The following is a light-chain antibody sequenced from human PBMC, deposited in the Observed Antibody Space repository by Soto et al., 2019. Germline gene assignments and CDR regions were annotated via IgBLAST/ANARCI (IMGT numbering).Light chain of an antibody. V-gene: IGKV1-5*03. J-gene: IGKJ1*01. CDR1: QSIDTW. Sequence: DIQMTQSPSTLSASVGDRVTITCRASQSIDTWLAWHQQKPGQVPKLLISKASSLGSGVPSRFSGSGSGTEFTLTISSLQPDDFATYYCQQYNSYRAFGQGTKVDIK. CDR2: KAS. CDR3: QQYNSYRA.